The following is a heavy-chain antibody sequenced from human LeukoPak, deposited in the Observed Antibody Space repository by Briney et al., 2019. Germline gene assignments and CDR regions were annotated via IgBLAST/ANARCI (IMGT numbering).Heavy chain of an antibody. V-gene: IGHV3-23*01. J-gene: IGHJ3*02. Sequence: GGSLRLSCAASGITFSTYAMTWVRQAPGKGLEWVSSIRGSGGGTDYADSVRGRFTISRDNSRDTLFLQMNSLRAEDTALYYCTRDPNGDYVGAFDMWGPGTMVTVSS. CDR2: IRGSGGGT. D-gene: IGHD4-17*01. CDR3: TRDPNGDYVGAFDM. CDR1: GITFSTYA.